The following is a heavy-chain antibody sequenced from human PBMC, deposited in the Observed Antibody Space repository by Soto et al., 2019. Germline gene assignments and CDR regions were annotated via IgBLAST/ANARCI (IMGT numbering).Heavy chain of an antibody. D-gene: IGHD3-22*01. Sequence: QVQLQETGPGLVKPSQTLSLTCTVSGGSISSGDYYWSWIRQPPGKGLEWIGYIYYSGSTYYNPSLKSRVTISVDTSKNQFSLKLSSVTAADTAVYYCAREYYDSSGYYYYFDYWGQGTLVTVSS. CDR3: AREYYDSSGYYYYFDY. CDR1: GGSISSGDYY. CDR2: IYYSGST. V-gene: IGHV4-30-4*01. J-gene: IGHJ4*02.